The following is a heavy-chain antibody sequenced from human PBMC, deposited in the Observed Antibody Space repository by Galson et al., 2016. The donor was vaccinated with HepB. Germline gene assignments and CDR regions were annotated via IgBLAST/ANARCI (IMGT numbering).Heavy chain of an antibody. CDR3: ARENKWLLSYYFYYSMDV. D-gene: IGHD3-22*01. CDR2: IKQDGSEN. CDR1: GFSFSNYW. V-gene: IGHV3-7*01. J-gene: IGHJ6*02. Sequence: SLRLSCAASGFSFSNYWMSWVRQSPGKGLEWVANIKQDGSENYYVDSVKGRFTISRDNAKKSLYLQMNSLRAEDTAVYYCARENKWLLSYYFYYSMDVWGQGTTVTVSS.